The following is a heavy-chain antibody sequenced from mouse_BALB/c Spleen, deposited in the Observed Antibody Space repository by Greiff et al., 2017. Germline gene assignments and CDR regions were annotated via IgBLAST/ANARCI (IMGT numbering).Heavy chain of an antibody. CDR1: GYTFTNYW. CDR3: ARRGEMGRAMDY. V-gene: IGHV1-63*02. J-gene: IGHJ4*01. D-gene: IGHD4-1*01. Sequence: QVQLQQSGAELVRPGTSVKISCKASGYTFTNYWLGWVKQRPGHGLEWIGDIYPGGGYTNYNEKFKGKATLTADTSSSTAYMQLSSLTYEDSAVYCGARRGEMGRAMDYWGQGTSVTVSS. CDR2: IYPGGGYT.